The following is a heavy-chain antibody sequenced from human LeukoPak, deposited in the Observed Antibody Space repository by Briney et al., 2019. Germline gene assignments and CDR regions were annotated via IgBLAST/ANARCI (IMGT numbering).Heavy chain of an antibody. J-gene: IGHJ5*02. D-gene: IGHD5-24*01. CDR2: IYYSGST. CDR3: ARERSRWLQSDSNWFDP. V-gene: IGHV4-59*01. Sequence: SETLSLTCTVSGGPISSYYWSCIRQPPGKGLEWIGYIYYSGSTNYNPSLKSRVTISVDTSKNQFSLKLSSVTAADTAVYYCARERSRWLQSDSNWFDPWGQGTLVTVSS. CDR1: GGPISSYY.